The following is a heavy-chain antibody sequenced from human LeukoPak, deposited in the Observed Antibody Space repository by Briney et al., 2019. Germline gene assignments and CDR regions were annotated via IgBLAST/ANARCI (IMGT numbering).Heavy chain of an antibody. CDR3: AREDSSSPTSYFQH. CDR2: ISTSSSTI. V-gene: IGHV3-48*01. CDR1: GFTFSTYS. Sequence: GGSLRLSCAASGFTFSTYSMNWVRQAPGKGLEWVSYISTSSSTIYYANSVKGRFTISRDTSRNTVYLQMNSLRTDDTAVYYCAREDSSSPTSYFQHWGQGTLVTVSS. D-gene: IGHD6-13*01. J-gene: IGHJ1*01.